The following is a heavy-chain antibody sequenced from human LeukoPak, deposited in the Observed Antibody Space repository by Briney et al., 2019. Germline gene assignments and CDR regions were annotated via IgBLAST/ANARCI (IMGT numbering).Heavy chain of an antibody. CDR3: ARDPNSPFEYSGSYLDY. CDR1: GFTCSSYW. D-gene: IGHD6-6*01. CDR2: INGNGRNI. J-gene: IGHJ4*02. Sequence: PGGSLRLSCVASGFTCSSYWMHWVRQDPRKGLVWVSRINGNGRNINYADSVRGRFTISRDNSKNTLYLQMNSLRAEDTAVYYCARDPNSPFEYSGSYLDYWGQGTLVTVSS. V-gene: IGHV3-74*01.